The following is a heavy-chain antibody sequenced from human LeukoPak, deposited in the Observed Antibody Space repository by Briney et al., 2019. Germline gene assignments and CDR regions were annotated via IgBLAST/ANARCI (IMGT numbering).Heavy chain of an antibody. J-gene: IGHJ4*02. CDR1: GYTFTGYY. CDR2: INPNSGGT. V-gene: IGHV1-2*02. Sequence: ASVKVSCKASGYTFTGYYMHWVRQAPGQGLEWMGWINPNSGGTNYAQKFQGRVTMTRNTSISTAYMELSSLRSEDTAVYYCARVLRYYDSSGYYYWGQGTLVTVSS. D-gene: IGHD3-22*01. CDR3: ARVLRYYDSSGYYY.